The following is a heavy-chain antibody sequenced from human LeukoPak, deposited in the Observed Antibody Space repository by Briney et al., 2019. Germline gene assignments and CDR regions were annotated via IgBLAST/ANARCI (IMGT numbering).Heavy chain of an antibody. CDR3: ARDSPVLTV. CDR2: ISGNNGNT. CDR1: GYPFSSHG. Sequence: ASVKVSCKTSGYPFSSHGISWVRQAPGQGLEWMGWISGNNGNTKYIQKFQGRVTMTTDTSTSTAYMELRSLISDDTAIYYCARDSPVLTVWGQGTLVTVSS. D-gene: IGHD3-9*01. J-gene: IGHJ4*02. V-gene: IGHV1-18*01.